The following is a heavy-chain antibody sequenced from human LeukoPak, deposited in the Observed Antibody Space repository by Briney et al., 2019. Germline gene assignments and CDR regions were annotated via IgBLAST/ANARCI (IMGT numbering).Heavy chain of an antibody. Sequence: PSETLSLTCAVYGGSFSGYYWSWIRQPPGKGLEWIGEINHSGSTNYNPSLKSRVTISVDTSKDQFSLKLSSVTAADTAVYYCASGYGFDYWGQGTLVTVSS. J-gene: IGHJ4*02. V-gene: IGHV4-34*01. D-gene: IGHD3-16*01. CDR1: GGSFSGYY. CDR2: INHSGST. CDR3: ASGYGFDY.